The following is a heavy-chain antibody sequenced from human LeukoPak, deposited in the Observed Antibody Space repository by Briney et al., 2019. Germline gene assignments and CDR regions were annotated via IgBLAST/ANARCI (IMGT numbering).Heavy chain of an antibody. CDR3: ARARHCSGGSCYWSAGYYFDY. D-gene: IGHD2-15*01. J-gene: IGHJ4*02. V-gene: IGHV4-34*01. Sequence: KPSETLSLTCAVYGGSFSGYYWSWIRQPPGKGLEWIGEINHSGSTNYNPSLKSRVTISVDTSKNQFSLKLSSVTAADTAVYYCARARHCSGGSCYWSAGYYFDYWGQGTLVTVSS. CDR2: INHSGST. CDR1: GGSFSGYY.